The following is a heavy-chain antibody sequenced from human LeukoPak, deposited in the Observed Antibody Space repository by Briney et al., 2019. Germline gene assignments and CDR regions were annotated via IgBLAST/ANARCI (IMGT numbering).Heavy chain of an antibody. D-gene: IGHD3-22*01. CDR3: ARDVDSSGYCPDY. CDR1: GLTFSGSA. J-gene: IGHJ4*02. CDR2: IRSKANSYAT. Sequence: GGSLRLSCAASGLTFSGSAMHWVRQASGKGLERVGRIRSKANSYATAYAASVKGRFTISRDDSKNTAYLQMNSLRAEDTAVYYCARDVDSSGYCPDYWGQGTLVTVSS. V-gene: IGHV3-73*01.